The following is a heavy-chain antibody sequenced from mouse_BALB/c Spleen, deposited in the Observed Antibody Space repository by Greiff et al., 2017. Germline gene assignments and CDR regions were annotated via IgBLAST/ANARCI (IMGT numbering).Heavy chain of an antibody. D-gene: IGHD2-10*02. V-gene: IGHV1-18*01. Sequence: EVQLQQSGPELVKPGASVKIPCKASGYTFTDYNMDWVKQSHGKSLEWIGDINPNNGGTIYNQKFKGKATLTVDKSSSTAYMELRSLTSEDTAVYYCARGSPYGNYPYYYAMDYWGQGTSVTVSS. CDR3: ARGSPYGNYPYYYAMDY. J-gene: IGHJ4*01. CDR2: INPNNGGT. CDR1: GYTFTDYN.